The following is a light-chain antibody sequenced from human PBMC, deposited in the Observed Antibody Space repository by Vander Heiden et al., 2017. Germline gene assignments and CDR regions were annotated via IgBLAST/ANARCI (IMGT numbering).Light chain of an antibody. CDR1: QSLLHSNGYNY. Sequence: DIVMTQSPLSLSVTPGEPASLSCRSSQSLLHSNGYNYLDWYLQKPGQSPQLLIYLGSSRASGVPDRFSGSGSGTDFTLKISRVEAEDAGVYYCMQAAQIPPTFGHGTKVDIK. J-gene: IGKJ3*01. CDR2: LGS. CDR3: MQAAQIPPT. V-gene: IGKV2-28*01.